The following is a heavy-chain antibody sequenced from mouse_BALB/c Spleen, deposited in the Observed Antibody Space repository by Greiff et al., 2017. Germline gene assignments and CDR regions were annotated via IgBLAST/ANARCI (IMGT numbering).Heavy chain of an antibody. V-gene: IGHV1-4*01. J-gene: IGHJ4*01. CDR2: INPSSGYT. CDR3: ARPSFLALYYAMDY. Sequence: VQLQQSGAELARPGASVKMSCKASGYTFTSYTMHWVKQRPGQGLEWIGYINPSSGYTNYNQKFKDKATLTADKSSSTAYMQLSSLTSEDSAVYYCARPSFLALYYAMDYWGQGTSVTVSS. CDR1: GYTFTSYT.